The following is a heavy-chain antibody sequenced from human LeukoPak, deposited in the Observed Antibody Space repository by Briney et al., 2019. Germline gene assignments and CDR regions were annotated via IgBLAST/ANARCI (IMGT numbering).Heavy chain of an antibody. J-gene: IGHJ4*02. Sequence: TGGSLRLSCAASGFTFSSYAMSWVRQAPGKGLEWVSAISGSGGSTYYADSVKGRFTISRDNSKNTPYLQMNSLRAEDTAVYYCARSDSSGYYYFDYWGQGTLVTVSS. D-gene: IGHD3-22*01. CDR2: ISGSGGST. CDR3: ARSDSSGYYYFDY. CDR1: GFTFSSYA. V-gene: IGHV3-23*01.